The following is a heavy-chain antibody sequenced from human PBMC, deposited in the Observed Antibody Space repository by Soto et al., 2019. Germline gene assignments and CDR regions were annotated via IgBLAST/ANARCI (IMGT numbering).Heavy chain of an antibody. J-gene: IGHJ4*02. Sequence: QVQLVQSGAEVKKPGASVKVSCKASGYTFTSYGITWVRQAPGQGLEWMGWISAYNGNTNYAQKLQGRVTMTTDTATSPAYMELRSLRSDDTAVYYCARVLGYCSCGSCYWDFDYWGQGTLVTVSS. CDR2: ISAYNGNT. V-gene: IGHV1-18*01. CDR1: GYTFTSYG. D-gene: IGHD2-15*01. CDR3: ARVLGYCSCGSCYWDFDY.